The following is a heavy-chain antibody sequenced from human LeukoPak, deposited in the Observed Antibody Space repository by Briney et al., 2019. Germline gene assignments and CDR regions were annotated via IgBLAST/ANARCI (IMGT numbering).Heavy chain of an antibody. CDR1: GFTFSSYE. CDR3: ARMPCSSTCSFDF. D-gene: IGHD6-13*01. J-gene: IGHJ4*02. V-gene: IGHV3-48*03. Sequence: PGGSLRLSCAASGFTFSSYEMNWVRQAPGKGLEWVSYISSSGSTIYYADSVKGRFTISRDNAKNSLYLQMNSLRAEDTALYYCARMPCSSTCSFDFWGQGTLVTVSS. CDR2: ISSSGSTI.